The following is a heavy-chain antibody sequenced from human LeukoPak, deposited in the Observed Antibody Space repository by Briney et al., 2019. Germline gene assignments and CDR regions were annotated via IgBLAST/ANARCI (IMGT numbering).Heavy chain of an antibody. D-gene: IGHD2-15*01. CDR2: IYTSGST. J-gene: IGHJ5*02. V-gene: IGHV4-61*02. CDR1: GGSISSGGYY. CDR3: AREIFGYCSGGSCYQGTTSFDP. Sequence: PSETLSLTCTVSGGSISSGGYYWSWIRQPAGKGLEWIGRIYTSGSTNYNPSLKSRVTMSVDTSKNQFSLKLSSVTAADTAVYYCAREIFGYCSGGSCYQGTTSFDPWGQGTLVTVSS.